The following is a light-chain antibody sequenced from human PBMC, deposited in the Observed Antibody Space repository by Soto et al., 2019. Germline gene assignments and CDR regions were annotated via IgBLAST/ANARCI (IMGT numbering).Light chain of an antibody. Sequence: DIQMTQSPSTLSASVGDRVTITCRASQRISSWLAWYQQKPGQAPKLLIYKASSFESGVPSRFSGSGSGTEFTLTISSLQPDGFATYYCQQYNSYSWTFGQGTKVEIK. J-gene: IGKJ1*01. CDR1: QRISSW. CDR2: KAS. CDR3: QQYNSYSWT. V-gene: IGKV1-5*03.